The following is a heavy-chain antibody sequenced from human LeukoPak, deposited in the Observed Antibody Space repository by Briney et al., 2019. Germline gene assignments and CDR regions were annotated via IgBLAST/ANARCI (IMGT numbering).Heavy chain of an antibody. D-gene: IGHD6-19*01. V-gene: IGHV1-2*02. CDR2: INPNSGGA. J-gene: IGHJ4*02. CDR1: GYTFTDYY. Sequence: ASVKVSCKASGYTFTDYYMRWVRQAPGQGLEWMGWINPNSGGAHYAQKFQGRVSMTRDTSISTIYMELSRLTSGDTAVYYCARQASGGWYYDYWGQGTLVTVSS. CDR3: ARQASGGWYYDY.